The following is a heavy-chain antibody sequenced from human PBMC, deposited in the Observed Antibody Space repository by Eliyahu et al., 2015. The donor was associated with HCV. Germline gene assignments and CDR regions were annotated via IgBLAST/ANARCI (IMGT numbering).Heavy chain of an antibody. V-gene: IGHV4-61*01. CDR2: IYYSGTT. CDR3: ARVAMVAAGAKYFDY. D-gene: IGHD1-26*01. J-gene: IGHJ4*02. Sequence: QVQLQESGPGLVKPSETLSLXCTVSGGSVSSGSYYWSWIRQPPGQGLEWFGYIYYSGTTNYNPSLKSRVTISVDTSKNQFSLKLSSVTAADTAVYYCARVAMVAAGAKYFDYWGQGTLVTVSS. CDR1: GGSVSSGSYY.